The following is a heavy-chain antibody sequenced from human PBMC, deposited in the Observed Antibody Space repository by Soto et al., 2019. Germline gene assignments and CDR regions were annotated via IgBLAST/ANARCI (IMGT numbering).Heavy chain of an antibody. D-gene: IGHD6-13*01. CDR2: ISSSSTYI. Sequence: GGSLRLSCAASGFTFSSHTMNWVRQAPGKGLEWVSSISSSSTYIYYADSLKGRFTISRDNAKNSLYLQMNSLRAEDTAVYYCAREAAKGSSSSDWLDPWGQGTLVTVSS. CDR3: AREAAKGSSSSDWLDP. J-gene: IGHJ5*02. CDR1: GFTFSSHT. V-gene: IGHV3-21*01.